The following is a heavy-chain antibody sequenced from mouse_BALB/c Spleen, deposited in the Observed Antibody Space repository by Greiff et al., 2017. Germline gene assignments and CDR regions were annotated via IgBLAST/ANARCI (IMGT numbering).Heavy chain of an antibody. V-gene: IGHV1-15*01. Sequence: QVQLKESGAELVRPGASVTLSCKASGYTFTDYEMHWVKQTPVHGLEWIGAIDPETGGTAYNQKFKGKATLTADKSSSTAYMELRSLTSEDSAVYYCTSQYGNYGAMDYWGQGTSVTVSS. CDR3: TSQYGNYGAMDY. CDR2: IDPETGGT. D-gene: IGHD2-10*02. CDR1: GYTFTDYE. J-gene: IGHJ4*01.